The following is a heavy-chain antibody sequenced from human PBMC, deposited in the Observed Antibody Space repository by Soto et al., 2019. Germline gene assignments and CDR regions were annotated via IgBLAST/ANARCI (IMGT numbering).Heavy chain of an antibody. Sequence: EVQLLESGGGLVQPGGSLRLSCAASGFTFSSYAMSWVRQAPGKGLEWVSAISDSGDSTYYADSVKGRFTFSRDNSKNTPYLQMNSLRAEDTAVYYCAKEGPYYDILTGLDYWGQGTLVTVSS. V-gene: IGHV3-23*01. D-gene: IGHD3-9*01. CDR1: GFTFSSYA. CDR2: ISDSGDST. J-gene: IGHJ4*02. CDR3: AKEGPYYDILTGLDY.